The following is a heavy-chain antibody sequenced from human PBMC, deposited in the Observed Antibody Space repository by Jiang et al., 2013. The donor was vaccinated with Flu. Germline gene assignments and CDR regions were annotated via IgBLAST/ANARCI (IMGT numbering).Heavy chain of an antibody. D-gene: IGHD6-19*01. CDR1: GYSFTNYF. CDR3: APSSGSYYFDY. Sequence: SGAEVKKPGASVRVSCKASGYSFTNYFMHWVRQAPGQGLEWMGIINPRDGSTNYAQNFQGRVTMTRDTSTSTVYMDLSSLRSEDTAVYYCAPSSGSYYFDYWGQGTLVAVSP. V-gene: IGHV1-46*01. CDR2: INPRDGST. J-gene: IGHJ4*02.